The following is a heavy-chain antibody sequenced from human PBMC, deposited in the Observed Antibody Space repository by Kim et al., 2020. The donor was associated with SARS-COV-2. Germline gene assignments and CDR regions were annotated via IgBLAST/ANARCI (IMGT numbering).Heavy chain of an antibody. D-gene: IGHD2-2*01. CDR1: GGSISSGGYY. Sequence: SETLSLTCTVSGGSISSGGYYWSWIRQHPGKGLEWIGYIYYSGSTYYNPSLKSRVTISVDTSKNQFSLKLSSVTAADTAVYYCARGGSLPATDYWGQGTLVTVSS. V-gene: IGHV4-31*03. CDR2: IYYSGST. CDR3: ARGGSLPATDY. J-gene: IGHJ4*02.